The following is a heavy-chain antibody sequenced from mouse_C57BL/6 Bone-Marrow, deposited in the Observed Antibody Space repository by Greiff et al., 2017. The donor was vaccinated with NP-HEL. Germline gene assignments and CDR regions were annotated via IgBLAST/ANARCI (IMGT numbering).Heavy chain of an antibody. J-gene: IGHJ1*03. CDR1: GYTFTDYY. Sequence: VQLQQSGPVLVKPGASVKMSCKASGYTFTDYYMNWVKQSHGKSLEWIGVINPYNGGTSYNQKFKGKATLTVDKSSSTAYMELNSLTSEDSAVYYCAVKDWYCDVWGTGTTVTVSS. CDR3: AVKDWYCDV. V-gene: IGHV1-19*01. CDR2: INPYNGGT.